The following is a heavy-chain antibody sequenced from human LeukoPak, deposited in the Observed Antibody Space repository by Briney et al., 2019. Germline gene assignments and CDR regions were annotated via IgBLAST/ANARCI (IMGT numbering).Heavy chain of an antibody. J-gene: IGHJ3*02. CDR1: GFTVSSNY. CDR3: ATLGYCSSTSCYGLRDAFDI. CDR2: IYSGGST. V-gene: IGHV3-53*01. D-gene: IGHD2-2*01. Sequence: GSLRLSCAASGFTVSSNYMSWVRQAPGKGLEWVSVIYSGGSTYYADSVKGRFTISRDNSKNTLYLQMNSLRAEDTAVYYCATLGYCSSTSCYGLRDAFDIWGQGTMVTVSS.